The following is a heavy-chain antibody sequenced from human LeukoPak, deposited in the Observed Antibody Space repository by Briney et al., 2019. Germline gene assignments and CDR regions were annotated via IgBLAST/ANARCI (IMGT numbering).Heavy chain of an antibody. CDR3: TSGAGWLIDY. Sequence: SETLSLTCTVSGGSISSSSYYRGWIRQPPGEGLEWIGYFYNSGSSTYNPSLKSRVTISVDTSKEHFSLKVNSVTAADTAVYYCTSGAGWLIDY. CDR2: FYNSGSS. J-gene: IGHJ4*01. CDR1: GGSISSSSYY. V-gene: IGHV4-61*03. D-gene: IGHD3-16*01.